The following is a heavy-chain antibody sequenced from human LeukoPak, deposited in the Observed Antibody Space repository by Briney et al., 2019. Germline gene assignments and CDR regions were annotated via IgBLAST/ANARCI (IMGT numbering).Heavy chain of an antibody. CDR3: ARERNIRSQNLVSGSPTVDGY. D-gene: IGHD1-26*01. Sequence: GASVKVSCKASGYTFTGYYMHWVRQAPGQGLEWMGWINPNSGGTNYAQKFQGRVTMTRDTSISTAYMELSRLRSDDTAVYYCARERNIRSQNLVSGSPTVDGYWGQGTLVTVSS. CDR1: GYTFTGYY. J-gene: IGHJ4*02. CDR2: INPNSGGT. V-gene: IGHV1-2*02.